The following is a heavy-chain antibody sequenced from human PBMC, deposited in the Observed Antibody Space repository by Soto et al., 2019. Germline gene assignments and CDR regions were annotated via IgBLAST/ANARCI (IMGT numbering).Heavy chain of an antibody. CDR3: ARDKSTGLFEY. Sequence: QVQLQQSGAGLLKPSETLSLTCAVYGGSFSGYYWTWIRQPPGTGLEWIGEINHSGSTNYNPSLKSRFTISVDTSKNQFSLKLTSVTAADTAVYYCARDKSTGLFEYWGQGTLVTVSS. V-gene: IGHV4-34*01. CDR2: INHSGST. D-gene: IGHD2-8*02. CDR1: GGSFSGYY. J-gene: IGHJ4*02.